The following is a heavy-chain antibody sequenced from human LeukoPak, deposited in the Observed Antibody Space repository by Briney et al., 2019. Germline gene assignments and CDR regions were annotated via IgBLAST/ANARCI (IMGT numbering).Heavy chain of an antibody. CDR1: GFTFSSYW. CDR3: ARDWSGYSSGWYASDAFDI. J-gene: IGHJ3*02. D-gene: IGHD6-19*01. Sequence: GGSLRLSCAASGFTFSSYWMHWVRQAPGKGLVWVSRINSDGSSTSYADSVKGRFTISRDNAKNTLYLQMNSLRAEDTAVYYCARDWSGYSSGWYASDAFDIWGQGTMVTVSS. V-gene: IGHV3-74*01. CDR2: INSDGSST.